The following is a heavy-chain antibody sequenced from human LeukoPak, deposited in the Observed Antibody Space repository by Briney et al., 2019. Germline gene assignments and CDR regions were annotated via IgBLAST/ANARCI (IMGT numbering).Heavy chain of an antibody. J-gene: IGHJ4*02. CDR2: IKQDGSKK. CDR1: GFTFSSYW. Sequence: GGALRLSCAASGFTFSSYWMSWVRQAPGKGLEWVANIKQDGSKKYNVASVKGLFTSSRDNVKNSLYLQMDRLKAEGTAVYYCGTAEDGRYYYVAIDYCGQGTLVTVSS. CDR3: GTAEDGRYYYVAIDY. D-gene: IGHD3-10*01. V-gene: IGHV3-7*01.